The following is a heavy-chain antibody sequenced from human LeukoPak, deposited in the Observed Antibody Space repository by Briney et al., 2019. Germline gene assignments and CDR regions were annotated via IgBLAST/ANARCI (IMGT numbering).Heavy chain of an antibody. D-gene: IGHD2-21*02. Sequence: GGSLRLSCAASGFTFSNYAMSWVRQAPGKGLEWVSASSNSGGNTYYADSVRGRFTISRDNSKNTLFLQMNSLRAEDTAVYYCAKVRGGDSYYYFDSWGQGALVTVSS. J-gene: IGHJ4*02. CDR2: SSNSGGNT. CDR3: AKVRGGDSYYYFDS. V-gene: IGHV3-23*01. CDR1: GFTFSNYA.